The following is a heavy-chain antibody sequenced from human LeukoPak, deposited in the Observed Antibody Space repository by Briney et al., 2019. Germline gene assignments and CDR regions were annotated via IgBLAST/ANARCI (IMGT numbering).Heavy chain of an antibody. J-gene: IGHJ4*02. D-gene: IGHD5-18*01. Sequence: ASVKVSCTASGYTFTSYGISWVRQAPGQGREWMGWISAYNGNTNYAQKLQGRVTMTTDTSTSTAYMELRSLRSDDTAVYYCARGIGYSYGYYYFDYWGQGPLVTVSS. CDR1: GYTFTSYG. V-gene: IGHV1-18*01. CDR3: ARGIGYSYGYYYFDY. CDR2: ISAYNGNT.